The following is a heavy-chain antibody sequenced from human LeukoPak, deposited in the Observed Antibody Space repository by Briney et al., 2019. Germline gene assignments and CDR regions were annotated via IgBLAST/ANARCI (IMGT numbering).Heavy chain of an antibody. J-gene: IGHJ5*02. CDR3: AESGQQQLVNWFDP. CDR1: GFSFSDYA. Sequence: GGSLRLSCVGSGFSFSDYAMSWVRQTPGKGLEWVSGIRSDGSSTYYSQSVKGRFSISRDNSKNTLYLRLDSLRADDSAVYYCAESGQQQLVNWFDPWGQGTLVTVSS. D-gene: IGHD6-13*01. CDR2: IRSDGSST. V-gene: IGHV3-23*01.